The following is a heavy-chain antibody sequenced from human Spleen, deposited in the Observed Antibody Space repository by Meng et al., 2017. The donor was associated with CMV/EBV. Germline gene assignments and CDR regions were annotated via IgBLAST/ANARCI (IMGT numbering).Heavy chain of an antibody. Sequence: AASGFIVSRHAMSWVRQAPGKGLEWVSGISGSGGATYYADSVKGRFTISRDKSKNNLYLQMNSLRAEDTAVYYCAKDDFDGEFYFDNWGQGSLVTVSS. V-gene: IGHV3-23*01. CDR1: GFIVSRHA. J-gene: IGHJ4*02. CDR3: AKDDFDGEFYFDN. D-gene: IGHD3-10*01. CDR2: ISGSGGAT.